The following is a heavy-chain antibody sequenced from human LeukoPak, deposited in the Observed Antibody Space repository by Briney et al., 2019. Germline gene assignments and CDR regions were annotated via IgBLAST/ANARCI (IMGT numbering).Heavy chain of an antibody. Sequence: SETLSLTCTVSGGSISSYYWSWIRQPPGKGLEWIGYIYYSGSTNYNPSLKSRVTISVDTSKNQFSLKLSSVTAADTAVYYCARDRGYNWNDGYYYYMDVWGKGTTVTISS. CDR2: IYYSGST. J-gene: IGHJ6*03. CDR3: ARDRGYNWNDGYYYYMDV. D-gene: IGHD1-20*01. V-gene: IGHV4-59*01. CDR1: GGSISSYY.